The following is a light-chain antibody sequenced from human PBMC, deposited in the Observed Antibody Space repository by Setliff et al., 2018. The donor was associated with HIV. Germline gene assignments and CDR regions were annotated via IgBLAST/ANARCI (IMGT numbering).Light chain of an antibody. Sequence: SALTQPASVSGSPGQSITISCTGSNSDVGGYNYVSWYQQHPGKVPKLLIYEVSNRPSGVSNRFSGSKSGYMASLTISGLHADDEADYYCNSYTSSSSQVFGTGTKVTVL. CDR3: NSYTSSSSQV. J-gene: IGLJ1*01. V-gene: IGLV2-14*01. CDR1: NSDVGGYNY. CDR2: EVS.